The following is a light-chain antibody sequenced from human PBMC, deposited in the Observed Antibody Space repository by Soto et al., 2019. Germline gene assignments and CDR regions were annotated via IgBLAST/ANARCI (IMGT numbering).Light chain of an antibody. CDR3: QSYDSSLSGSV. CDR2: GDS. J-gene: IGLJ2*01. V-gene: IGLV1-40*01. Sequence: QSVLTQPPSVSGAPGQTVSISCTGSSSNIGAGYGVYWYQQLPGTAPKVLIYGDSNRPSGVPDRFSGSKSGTSASLAITGLQAEDDDDYYCQSYDSSLSGSVFGGGTKVTVL. CDR1: SSNIGAGYG.